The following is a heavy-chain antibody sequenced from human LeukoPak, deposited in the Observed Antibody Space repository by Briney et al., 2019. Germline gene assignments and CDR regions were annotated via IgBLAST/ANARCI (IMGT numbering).Heavy chain of an antibody. J-gene: IGHJ4*02. CDR1: GGSISSNSYY. D-gene: IGHD3-22*01. CDR2: IYYSGST. CDR3: ASEAYYYDSSGYYKY. V-gene: IGHV4-39*07. Sequence: PSETLSLTCAVSGGSISSNSYYWGWIRQPPGKGLEWIGSIYYSGSTYYNPSLKSRVTMSVDTSKNQFSLKLSSVTAADTAVYYCASEAYYYDSSGYYKYWGQGTLVTVSS.